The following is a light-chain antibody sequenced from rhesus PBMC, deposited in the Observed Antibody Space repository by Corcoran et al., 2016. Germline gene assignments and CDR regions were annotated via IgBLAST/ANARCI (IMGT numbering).Light chain of an antibody. CDR3: QQNYNTPYR. CDR2: AAS. V-gene: IGKV1-94*01. CDR1: QGINRE. Sequence: QMTQSPSSLSASVGDRLTVTCRASQGINRELIWYQQKPGKAPKLPFYAASRLQTVFSSRFSGRGSVTDFTFTISSLQPEDVATYYCQQNYNTPYRFGQGTKVEIK. J-gene: IGKJ2*01.